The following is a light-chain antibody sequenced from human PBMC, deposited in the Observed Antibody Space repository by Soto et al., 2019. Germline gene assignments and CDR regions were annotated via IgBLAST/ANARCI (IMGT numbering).Light chain of an antibody. V-gene: IGKV3-20*01. CDR3: QQYDSSPLT. CDR1: QSVNSNY. CDR2: GAS. J-gene: IGKJ1*01. Sequence: EIVLTQSPGTLSLSPGERATLSCRASQSVNSNYLAWYQQKPGQAPRLLFSGASSRATGIPDRFSGSGSEKVFTLTISRLEPEDFAIYYCQQYDSSPLTFGQGTKVEIK.